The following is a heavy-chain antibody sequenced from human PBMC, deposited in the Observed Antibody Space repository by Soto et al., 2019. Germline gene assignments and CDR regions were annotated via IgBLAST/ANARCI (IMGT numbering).Heavy chain of an antibody. D-gene: IGHD2-15*01. CDR1: GFTFRNAW. J-gene: IGHJ3*02. CDR2: IKRIRDGGTT. V-gene: IGHV3-15*01. CDR3: VTSVVGANAFDI. Sequence: EVQVVESGGDVVKPGWTLRLSCAASGFTFRNAWMSWVRQAPGKGLEWVGRIKRIRDGGTTAYGTPVKDRVIISRDDSKKTTYLQTNSLKTEDTAVYYGVTSVVGANAFDIWGQGTMVIVSS.